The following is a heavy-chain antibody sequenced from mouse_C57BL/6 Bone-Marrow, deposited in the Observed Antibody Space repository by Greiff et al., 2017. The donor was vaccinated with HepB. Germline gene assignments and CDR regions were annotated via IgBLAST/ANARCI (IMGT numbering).Heavy chain of an antibody. CDR3: ARWLLRGYAMDY. Sequence: EVQLQQSGGGLVKPGGSLKLSCAASGFTFSSYAMSWVRQTPEKRLEWVATISDGGSYTYYPDNVKGRFTISRDNAKNNLYLQMSHLKSEDTAMYYCARWLLRGYAMDYWGQGTSVTVSS. J-gene: IGHJ4*01. CDR1: GFTFSSYA. CDR2: ISDGGSYT. V-gene: IGHV5-4*01. D-gene: IGHD2-3*01.